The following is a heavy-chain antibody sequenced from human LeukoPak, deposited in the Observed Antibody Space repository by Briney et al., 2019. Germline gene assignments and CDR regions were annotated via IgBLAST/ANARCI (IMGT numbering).Heavy chain of an antibody. Sequence: GGSLRLSCAASGFTFSSYAMSWVRQAPGKGLEWVSAISGSGGSTYYADSVKGRFTISRDNSKNTLYLQMNSLRAEDTAVYSCAKTKGLVRGVIDYWGQGTLVTVSS. CDR3: AKTKGLVRGVIDY. CDR1: GFTFSSYA. D-gene: IGHD3-10*01. V-gene: IGHV3-23*01. J-gene: IGHJ4*02. CDR2: ISGSGGST.